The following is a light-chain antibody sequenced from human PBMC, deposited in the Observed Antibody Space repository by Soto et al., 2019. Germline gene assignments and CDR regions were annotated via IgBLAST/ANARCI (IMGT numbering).Light chain of an antibody. Sequence: EIVMTQSPATLSVSPGERATLSCRASQSVSSNLAWYQQKPGQAPRLLIYGASTRATGIPARFSGSGSGTEFTLTICSLQSEDFAVYYCQQYNNWPRGYTFGQGTKLEIK. V-gene: IGKV3-15*01. CDR1: QSVSSN. CDR3: QQYNNWPRGYT. J-gene: IGKJ2*01. CDR2: GAS.